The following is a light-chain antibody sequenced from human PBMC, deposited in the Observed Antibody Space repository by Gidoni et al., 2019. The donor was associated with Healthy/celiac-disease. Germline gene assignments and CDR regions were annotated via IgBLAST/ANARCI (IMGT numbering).Light chain of an antibody. V-gene: IGKV1-33*01. Sequence: DIQMTQSPSSLSASVGDRVTITCQASQDISNYLNWYQQKPGKAPKLLIYDASNLETGVPSRFSGSGSGTDFNFTISSLQPEDIATYYCQQYDNRPQTFGQGTKVEIK. CDR1: QDISNY. J-gene: IGKJ1*01. CDR2: DAS. CDR3: QQYDNRPQT.